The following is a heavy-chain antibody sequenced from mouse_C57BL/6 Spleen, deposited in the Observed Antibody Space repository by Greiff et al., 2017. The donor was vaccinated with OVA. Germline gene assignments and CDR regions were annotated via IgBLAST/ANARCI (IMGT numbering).Heavy chain of an antibody. CDR3: AVNWERTYYFDY. V-gene: IGHV1-26*01. D-gene: IGHD4-1*01. Sequence: VQLQQSGPELVKPGASVKISCKASGYTFTDYYMNWVKQSHGKSLEWIGDINPNNGGTSYNQKFKGKATLTVDKSSSTAYMELRSLTSEDSAVYYCAVNWERTYYFDYWGQGTTLTVSS. CDR2: INPNNGGT. J-gene: IGHJ2*01. CDR1: GYTFTDYY.